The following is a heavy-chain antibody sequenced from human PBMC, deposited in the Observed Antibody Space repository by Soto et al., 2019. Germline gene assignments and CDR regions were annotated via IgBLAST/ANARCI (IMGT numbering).Heavy chain of an antibody. Sequence: EVQLVESGGGLVQPGGSLRLSCAASGFTLRSYEMTWVRQAPGKGLEWLSYISSGGTTIYYADSVKGRFTISRDNAKNSLYLQMNSLRAEDTAVYYCASLRFLEWLPPGTMDVGGQWTTVTVTS. CDR2: ISSGGTTI. CDR1: GFTLRSYE. J-gene: IGHJ6*02. D-gene: IGHD3-3*01. CDR3: ASLRFLEWLPPGTMDV. V-gene: IGHV3-48*03.